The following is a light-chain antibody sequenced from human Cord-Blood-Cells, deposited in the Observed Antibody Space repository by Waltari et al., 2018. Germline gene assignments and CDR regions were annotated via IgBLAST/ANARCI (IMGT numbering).Light chain of an antibody. J-gene: IGKJ5*01. CDR2: GAS. CDR1: QCVSSSY. CDR3: QQYGSSPIT. Sequence: EIVLTQAPVTLTLSPGERATLSCRASQCVSSSYIAWYQQKPAQAPRLLIYGASSRATALPGWFSGSASRKDFIITISRLEPEDSAVYYCQQYGSSPITFGQGTRLEIK. V-gene: IGKV3-20*01.